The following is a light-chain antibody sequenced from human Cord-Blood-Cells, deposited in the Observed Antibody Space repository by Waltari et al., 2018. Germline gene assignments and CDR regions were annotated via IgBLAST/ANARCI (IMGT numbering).Light chain of an antibody. J-gene: IGLJ2*01. V-gene: IGLV3-1*01. CDR1: KLGDNY. CDR3: RAWDSSNVV. Sequence: SYELTQPPSVSVSPGQTASITCSGDKLGDNYACWYQQKPGQSPVLVIYQDSKRPSGIPERFSGSNSGNTATLTISGTQAMDEADYYCRAWDSSNVVFGGGTKLTVL. CDR2: QDS.